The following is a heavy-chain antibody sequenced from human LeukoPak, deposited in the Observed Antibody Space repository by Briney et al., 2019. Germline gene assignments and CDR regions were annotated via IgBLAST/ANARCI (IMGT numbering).Heavy chain of an antibody. V-gene: IGHV4-39*07. CDR2: IYYSGST. J-gene: IGHJ4*02. CDR1: GGSISSSSYY. D-gene: IGHD1-26*01. Sequence: SETLSLTCTVSGGSISSSSYYWGWIRQPPGKGLEWIGSIYYSGSTYYNPSLKSRVTISVDTSKNQFSLKLSSVTAADTAVYYCARILNSGSYYDLDYWGQGTLVTVSS. CDR3: ARILNSGSYYDLDY.